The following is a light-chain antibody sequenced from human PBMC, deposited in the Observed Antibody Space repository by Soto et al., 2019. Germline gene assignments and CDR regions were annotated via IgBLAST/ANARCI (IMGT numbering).Light chain of an antibody. CDR2: DVS. J-gene: IGLJ3*02. V-gene: IGLV2-11*01. CDR1: SSDVGGYNS. CDR3: CSYAGTYTWV. Sequence: QSALTQPRSVSGSPGQSVTISCTGTSSDVGGYNSVSWYQQYPGKAPKFMIYDVSKRPSGFPDRFSGSKSGNAASLTISGLQAEDEADYYYCSYAGTYTWVFGGGTKVTVL.